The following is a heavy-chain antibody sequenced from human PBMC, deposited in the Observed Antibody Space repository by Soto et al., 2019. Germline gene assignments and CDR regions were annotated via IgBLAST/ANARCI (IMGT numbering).Heavy chain of an antibody. J-gene: IGHJ4*02. D-gene: IGHD6-13*01. V-gene: IGHV4-34*01. CDR3: ARGITDSRSSYDY. CDR1: GGSFSGYY. CDR2: MDHSGST. Sequence: SETLSLTCAVYGGSFSGYYWSWIRQPPGKGLEWIGEMDHSGSTNYNPSLKSRVTISVDTSKNQFSLKLSSVTAADTAVYYCARGITDSRSSYDYWGQGTLVTVSS.